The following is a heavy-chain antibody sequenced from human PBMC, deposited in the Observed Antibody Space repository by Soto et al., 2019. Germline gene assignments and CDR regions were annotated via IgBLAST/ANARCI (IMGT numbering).Heavy chain of an antibody. CDR3: ARGFYCSSTSCYAVDY. D-gene: IGHD2-2*01. CDR1: GFTFSSYS. V-gene: IGHV3-21*01. Sequence: EVQLVESGGGLVKPGGSLRLSCAASGFTFSSYSMNWVRQAPGKGLEWVSSISSSSSYIYYADSVKGRFTISRDNAKNSLYLQMNSLRAEDTAVYYCARGFYCSSTSCYAVDYWGQGTLVTVSS. J-gene: IGHJ4*02. CDR2: ISSSSSYI.